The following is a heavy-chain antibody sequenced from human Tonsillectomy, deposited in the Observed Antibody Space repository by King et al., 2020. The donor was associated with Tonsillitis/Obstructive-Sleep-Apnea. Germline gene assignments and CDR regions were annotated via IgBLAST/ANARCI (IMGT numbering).Heavy chain of an antibody. V-gene: IGHV3-23*04. CDR2: ISGSGYIT. CDR3: IAGVLDGGTFDC. J-gene: IGHJ4*02. D-gene: IGHD3-16*01. CDR1: GFTFSSYA. Sequence: QLVQSGGGLVQPGGSLRLSCAASGFTFSSYAVTWVRQAPRKGLEWVSTISGSGYITYYADSVKGRFTISRDNSNNTLYLQMNSLRAEDTAVYYCIAGVLDGGTFDCWGQGTLVTVSS.